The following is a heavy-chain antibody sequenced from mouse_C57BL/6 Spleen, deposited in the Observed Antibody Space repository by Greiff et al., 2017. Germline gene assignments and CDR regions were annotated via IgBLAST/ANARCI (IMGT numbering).Heavy chain of an antibody. CDR1: GFSFNTYA. Sequence: EVKLMESGGGLVQPKGSLTLSCAASGFSFNTYAMTWVRQAPGKGLEWVAPIRSKSNNYATYYAASVKDRFTISRDDSESMLYLQMNNLKTEDTAMYYCVNYGSGAYWGQGTLVTVSA. J-gene: IGHJ3*01. CDR2: IRSKSNNYAT. CDR3: VNYGSGAY. D-gene: IGHD1-1*01. V-gene: IGHV10-1*01.